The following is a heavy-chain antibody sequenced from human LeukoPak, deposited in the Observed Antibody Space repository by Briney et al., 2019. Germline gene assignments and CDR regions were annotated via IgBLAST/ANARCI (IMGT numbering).Heavy chain of an antibody. CDR1: GLTFSTFG. CDR3: AEAGDFQSLYDYYMDV. CDR2: ISTSSSYI. Sequence: GGSLRLSCAASGLTFSTFGMNWVRQAPGKGLEWVSSISTSSSYIYYADSVKGRFTISRDNAKNSLYLQMNSLRAEDTAVYYCAEAGDFQSLYDYYMDVWGKGTTVTVSS. J-gene: IGHJ6*03. V-gene: IGHV3-21*01. D-gene: IGHD2-21*02.